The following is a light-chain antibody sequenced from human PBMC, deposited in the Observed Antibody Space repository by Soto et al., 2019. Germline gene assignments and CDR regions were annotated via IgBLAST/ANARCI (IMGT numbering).Light chain of an antibody. CDR2: FGS. V-gene: IGKV2-28*01. Sequence: EIVMTQSPLTLPVTPGEPASISCRSIQSLLYNNTYNYLDWYVQKPGQSPQLLIYFGSNRAPGVPDRFSGSGSGTDFTLKINRVEAGDVGTYYCMQALQSLTFGQGTRLEIK. J-gene: IGKJ5*01. CDR1: QSLLYNNTYNY. CDR3: MQALQSLT.